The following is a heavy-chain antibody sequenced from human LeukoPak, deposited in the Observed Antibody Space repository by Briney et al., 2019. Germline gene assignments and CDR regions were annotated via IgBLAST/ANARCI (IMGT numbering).Heavy chain of an antibody. CDR2: ISFSGDNS. D-gene: IGHD5-24*01. CDR1: GFNFRDAA. Sequence: GGSLRLSCAASGFNFRDAAMTWVRQAPGKGLEWVSLISFSGDNSYYADSVKGRFTISRDNSKTTLSLQINSLRGEKTAIYYCAKDIQLATWGLGTMVSVSS. CDR3: AKDIQLAT. J-gene: IGHJ3*01. V-gene: IGHV3-23*01.